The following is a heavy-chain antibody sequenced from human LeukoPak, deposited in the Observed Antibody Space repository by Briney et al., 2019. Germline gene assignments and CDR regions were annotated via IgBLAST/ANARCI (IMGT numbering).Heavy chain of an antibody. V-gene: IGHV4-34*01. Sequence: SETLSLTCAVYGGSFSGYYWSWIRQPPGNGLEWIGEINHSGSTNYNPSLKSRVTISVDTSKNQFSLKLSSVTAADTAVYYCARGWGYCSSTSCYKVGYYYYGMDVWGQGTTVTVSS. CDR3: ARGWGYCSSTSCYKVGYYYYGMDV. CDR2: INHSGST. J-gene: IGHJ6*02. D-gene: IGHD2-2*02. CDR1: GGSFSGYY.